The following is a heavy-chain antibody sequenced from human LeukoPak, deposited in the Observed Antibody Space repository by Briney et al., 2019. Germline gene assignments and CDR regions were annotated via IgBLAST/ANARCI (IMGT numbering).Heavy chain of an antibody. CDR2: IYYSGST. CDR1: GGSISSYY. V-gene: IGHV4-59*08. Sequence: PSETLSLTCTVSGGSISSYYWSWIRQPPGKGLEWIGYIYYSGSTNYNPSLKSRVTISVDTSKNQFSLKLSSVTAADTAVYYCARRPVIAVAGLWAIDIWGQGTMVTVSS. J-gene: IGHJ3*02. CDR3: ARRPVIAVAGLWAIDI. D-gene: IGHD6-19*01.